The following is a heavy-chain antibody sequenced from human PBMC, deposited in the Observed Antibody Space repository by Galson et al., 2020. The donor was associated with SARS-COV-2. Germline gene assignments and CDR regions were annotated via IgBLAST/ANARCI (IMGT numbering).Heavy chain of an antibody. CDR1: GFTFSSYA. J-gene: IGHJ6*02. CDR3: ARALWGKDYYGMDV. D-gene: IGHD3-16*01. Sequence: GGSLRLSCAASGFTFSSYAMHWVRQAPGKGLEWVAVISYDGSNKYYADSVKGRFTISRDNSKNTLYLQMNSLRAEDTAVYYGARALWGKDYYGMDVCGQRTTGTDPS. CDR2: ISYDGSNK. V-gene: IGHV3-30-3*01.